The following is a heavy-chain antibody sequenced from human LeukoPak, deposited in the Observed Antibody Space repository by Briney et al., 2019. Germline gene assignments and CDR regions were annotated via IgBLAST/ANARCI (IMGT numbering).Heavy chain of an antibody. V-gene: IGHV3-23*01. J-gene: IGHJ4*02. CDR3: VETTEDY. CDR2: ITSAGST. CDR1: GFTFSSYA. Sequence: PGGSLRLSCAASGFTFSSYAMSWVRQAPGKGLEWVSTITSAGSTYYADSVKGRFTISRDNSKNTLYLQMNSLRAEDTAVYYCVETTEDYWGQGTLVTVSS. D-gene: IGHD4-17*01.